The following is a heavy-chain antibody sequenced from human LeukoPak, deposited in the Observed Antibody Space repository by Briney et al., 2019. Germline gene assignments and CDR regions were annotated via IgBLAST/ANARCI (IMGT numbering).Heavy chain of an antibody. CDR1: GYTFTSYG. CDR3: ARDRIYYGSGSYPCDY. D-gene: IGHD3-10*01. Sequence: ASVKVSCKASGYTFTSYGISWVRQAPGQGLEWMGWISAYSGNTNYAQKLQGRVTMTTDTSTSTAYMELRSLRSDDTAVYYCARDRIYYGSGSYPCDYWGQGTLVTVSS. CDR2: ISAYSGNT. J-gene: IGHJ4*02. V-gene: IGHV1-18*01.